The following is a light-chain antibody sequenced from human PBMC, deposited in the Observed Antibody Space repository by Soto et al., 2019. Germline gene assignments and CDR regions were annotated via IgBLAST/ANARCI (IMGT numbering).Light chain of an antibody. J-gene: IGLJ1*01. Sequence: QSVLTQPPSSSGTPGQRGTVSRSGTRANIVSNTVHWYRQLPGTAPEVLSYNNNHRPSGVPDRFSGSKAGTSASLAISGLQSEDEGEYYCAAWDDIVTAYVFGTGSKLTVL. CDR3: AAWDDIVTAYV. CDR2: NNN. V-gene: IGLV1-44*01. CDR1: RANIVSNT.